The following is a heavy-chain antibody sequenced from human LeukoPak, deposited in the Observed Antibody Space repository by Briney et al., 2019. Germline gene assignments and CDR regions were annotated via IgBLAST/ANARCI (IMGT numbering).Heavy chain of an antibody. CDR3: AKGNYYDSSGYLDY. J-gene: IGHJ4*02. Sequence: GGSLRLSCAASGFTFDDYAMHWVRQAPGKGLEWVSLISWDGGSTDYADSVKGRFTISRDNSKNSLYLQMNSLRAEDTALYYCAKGNYYDSSGYLDYWGQGTLVTVSS. CDR2: ISWDGGST. D-gene: IGHD3-22*01. V-gene: IGHV3-43D*03. CDR1: GFTFDDYA.